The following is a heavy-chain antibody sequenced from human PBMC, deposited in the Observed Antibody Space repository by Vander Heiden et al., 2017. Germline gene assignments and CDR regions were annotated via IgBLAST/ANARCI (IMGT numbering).Heavy chain of an antibody. CDR2: INPDSGGS. CDR3: ARRCGTSSVDF. Sequence: QLPLVQSGAEVTKPGASEEVSSTAPGNTFSGFYIHWVRRATGQGPEWMGWINPDSGGSIYAQKFQGRVTRTSDTSTTTAYMELSRLTADDTAVYYCARRCGTSSVDFWGKGTLVTVSS. D-gene: IGHD6-25*01. J-gene: IGHJ4*02. CDR1: GNTFSGFY. V-gene: IGHV1-2*02.